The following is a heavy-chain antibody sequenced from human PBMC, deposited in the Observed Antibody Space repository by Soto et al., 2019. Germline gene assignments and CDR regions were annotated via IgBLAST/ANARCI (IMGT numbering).Heavy chain of an antibody. V-gene: IGHV1-69*04. Sequence: SVKVSCKASGGTFSSYTISWVRQAPGQGLEWMGRIIPILGIANYAQKFQGRVTITADKSTSTAYMELSSLRSEDTAVYYCARDQGGYSGYDWDSKTSWGQGTLVTVSS. CDR3: ARDQGGYSGYDWDSKTS. CDR1: GGTFSSYT. CDR2: IIPILGIA. D-gene: IGHD5-12*01. J-gene: IGHJ5*02.